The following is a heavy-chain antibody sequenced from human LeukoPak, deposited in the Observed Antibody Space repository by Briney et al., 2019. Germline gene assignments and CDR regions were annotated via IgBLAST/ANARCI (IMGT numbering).Heavy chain of an antibody. V-gene: IGHV4-34*01. J-gene: IGHJ4*02. CDR2: INHSGST. Sequence: SETLSLTCAVYGGSFSGYYWSWIRQPPGKGLEWIGEINHSGSTNYNPSLKSRVTISVDTSKNQFSLKLSSVTAADTAVHYCARGSIAAADSLDYWGQGTLVTVSS. CDR1: GGSFSGYY. D-gene: IGHD6-13*01. CDR3: ARGSIAAADSLDY.